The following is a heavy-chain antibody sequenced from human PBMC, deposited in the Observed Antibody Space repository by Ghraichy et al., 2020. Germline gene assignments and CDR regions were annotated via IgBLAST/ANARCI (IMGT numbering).Heavy chain of an antibody. CDR2: IKQDESEK. CDR1: GFTFSSYW. D-gene: IGHD3-10*01. Sequence: GGSLRLSCAASGFTFSSYWMSWVHQAPGKGLEWVANIKQDESEKYYVDSVKGRFTISRDNAKTSLYLQMNSLRAEDTAVYYCARRRGTLYGSGSLDYWGQGTLVTVSS. J-gene: IGHJ4*02. V-gene: IGHV3-7*03. CDR3: ARRRGTLYGSGSLDY.